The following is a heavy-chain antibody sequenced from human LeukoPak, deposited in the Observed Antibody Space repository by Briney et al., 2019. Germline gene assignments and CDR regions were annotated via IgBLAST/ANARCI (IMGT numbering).Heavy chain of an antibody. Sequence: SETLSLTCAVYGGSFSGYYWSWIRQPPGKGLEWIGYIYYSGSTNYNPSLKSRVTISVDTSKNQFSLKLSSVTAADTAVYYCARVVPAATIQRYYYYMDVWGKGTTVTISS. D-gene: IGHD2-2*01. CDR3: ARVVPAATIQRYYYYMDV. CDR1: GGSFSGYY. J-gene: IGHJ6*03. V-gene: IGHV4-59*01. CDR2: IYYSGST.